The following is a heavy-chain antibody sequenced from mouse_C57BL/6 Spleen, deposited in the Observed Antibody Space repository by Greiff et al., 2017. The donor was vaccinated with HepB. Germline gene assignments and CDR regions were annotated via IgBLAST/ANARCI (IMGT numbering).Heavy chain of an antibody. Sequence: VQGVESGAELARPGASVKLSCKASGYTFTSYGISWVKQRTGQGLEWIGEIYPRSGNTYYNEKFKGKATLSADKSSSTAYMELRSLTSEDSAVYFCAGLAWFAYWGQGTLVTVSA. V-gene: IGHV1-81*01. CDR1: GYTFTSYG. CDR2: IYPRSGNT. J-gene: IGHJ3*01. CDR3: AGLAWFAY. D-gene: IGHD3-3*01.